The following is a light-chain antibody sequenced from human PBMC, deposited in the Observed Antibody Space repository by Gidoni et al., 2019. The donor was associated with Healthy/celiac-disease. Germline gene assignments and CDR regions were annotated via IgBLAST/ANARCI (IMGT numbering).Light chain of an antibody. CDR3: QQYDNLPSGT. CDR1: QDISNY. Sequence: IQMTQSPSSLSASVGDRVTITCQASQDISNYLNWYQQKPGKAPKLLIYDASNLETGVPSRVSGSGSGTEFTFTISSLQPEDIATYCCQQYDNLPSGTFGQGTKLEIK. CDR2: DAS. V-gene: IGKV1-33*01. J-gene: IGKJ2*02.